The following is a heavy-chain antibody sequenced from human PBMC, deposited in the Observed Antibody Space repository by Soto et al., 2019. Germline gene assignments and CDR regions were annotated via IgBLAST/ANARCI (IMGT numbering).Heavy chain of an antibody. J-gene: IGHJ4*02. CDR3: ARENNRYFDRPHFDY. Sequence: LRLSCAASGFTFSSYAMHWVRQAPGKGLEWVAVISYDGSNKYYADSVKGRFTISRDNSKNTLYLQMNSLRAEDTAVYYCARENNRYFDRPHFDYWGQGTLVTVSS. V-gene: IGHV3-30-3*01. CDR2: ISYDGSNK. CDR1: GFTFSSYA. D-gene: IGHD3-9*01.